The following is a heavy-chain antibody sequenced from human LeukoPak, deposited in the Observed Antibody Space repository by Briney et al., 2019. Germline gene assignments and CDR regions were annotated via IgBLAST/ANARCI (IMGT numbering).Heavy chain of an antibody. J-gene: IGHJ4*02. CDR1: GGTFSSYA. Sequence: SVKVSCKASGGTFSSYAISWVRQAPGQGLEWMGRIIPIFGTANYAQKFQGRVTITTDESTSTADMELSSLRSEDTAVYYCARDRCSGGSCYCAYWGQGTLVTVSS. CDR2: IIPIFGTA. V-gene: IGHV1-69*05. D-gene: IGHD2-15*01. CDR3: ARDRCSGGSCYCAY.